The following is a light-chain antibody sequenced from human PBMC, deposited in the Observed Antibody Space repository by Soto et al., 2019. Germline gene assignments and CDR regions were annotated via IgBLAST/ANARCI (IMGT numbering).Light chain of an antibody. J-gene: IGKJ4*01. V-gene: IGKV1-6*01. CDR2: AAS. Sequence: AIQMTQSPSSLSASVGDRVTITCRASQGIRNDVGWYQQKPGKAPKLLMYAASSLQSGVPSRFSGSGSGTDFTLTISSLQPEDFATYYCLQDYNYPLTFGGGTKVEIK. CDR1: QGIRND. CDR3: LQDYNYPLT.